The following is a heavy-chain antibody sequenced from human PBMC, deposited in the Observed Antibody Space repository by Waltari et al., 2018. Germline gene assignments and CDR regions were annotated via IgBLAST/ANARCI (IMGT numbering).Heavy chain of an antibody. CDR3: ARLGWDIVVVPAAEGYYYMDV. J-gene: IGHJ6*03. D-gene: IGHD2-2*01. CDR2: IYYSGST. CDR1: GGSISSYY. Sequence: QVQLQESGPGLVKPSETLSLTYTVSGGSISSYYWSWIRQPPGKGLEWIGYIYYSGSTNYNPALKSRVTISVDTSKNQFSLKLSSVTAADTAVYYCARLGWDIVVVPAAEGYYYMDVWGKGTTVTVSS. V-gene: IGHV4-59*01.